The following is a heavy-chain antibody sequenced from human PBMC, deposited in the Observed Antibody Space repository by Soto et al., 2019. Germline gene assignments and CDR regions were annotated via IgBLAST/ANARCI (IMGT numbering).Heavy chain of an antibody. D-gene: IGHD6-19*01. CDR2: ICTSGSTT. CDR3: AKEDTSSGSLDY. J-gene: IGHJ4*02. CDR1: GFTFSSYE. V-gene: IGHV3-48*03. Sequence: GGSLRLSCAASGFTFSSYEMNWVRQAPGKGLEWISHICTSGSTTYYADSVRGRFTISRDNSKNTLYLQMKSLRAEDSASYYCAKEDTSSGSLDYWGQGALVTVSS.